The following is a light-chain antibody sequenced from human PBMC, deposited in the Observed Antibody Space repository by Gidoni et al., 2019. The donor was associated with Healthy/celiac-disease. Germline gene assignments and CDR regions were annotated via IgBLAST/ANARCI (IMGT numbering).Light chain of an antibody. CDR2: AAS. Sequence: PSSLSASVGDRVTITCRASQSISSYLNWYQQKPGKAPKLLIYAASSLQSGVPSRFSGSGSGTDFTLTISSLQPEDFATYYCQQSYSTPPFFGQGTKLEIK. V-gene: IGKV1-39*01. CDR3: QQSYSTPPF. J-gene: IGKJ2*01. CDR1: QSISSY.